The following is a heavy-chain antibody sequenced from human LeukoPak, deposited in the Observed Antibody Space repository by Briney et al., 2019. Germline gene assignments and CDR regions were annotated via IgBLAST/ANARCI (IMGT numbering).Heavy chain of an antibody. J-gene: IGHJ4*02. D-gene: IGHD3-22*01. CDR2: IIPIFGST. Sequence: SVKVSFKASGGTLSSHGFSWVRQAPGQGLEWMGGIIPIFGSTNYAQKFQGRVTITTDESTSTGYMELSSLRSEDTAVYYCARRWPHSSGYYLFDYWGQGSLVTVSS. CDR1: GGTLSSHG. V-gene: IGHV1-69*05. CDR3: ARRWPHSSGYYLFDY.